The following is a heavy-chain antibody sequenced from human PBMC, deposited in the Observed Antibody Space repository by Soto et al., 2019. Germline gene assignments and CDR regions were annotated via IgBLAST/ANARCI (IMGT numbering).Heavy chain of an antibody. J-gene: IGHJ4*02. CDR2: ISGSGGST. V-gene: IGHV3-23*01. CDR1: GFTFSSYA. CDR3: ETVRVRYGSTSCYGFDY. Sequence: EVQLLESGGGLVQPGGSLRLSCAASGFTFSSYAMSWVRQAPGKGLEWVSAISGSGGSTYYADSGKGRFTISRDNSKKTLYLQMNSLRAEDTAVYYCETVRVRYGSTSCYGFDYWGQGTLVTVSS. D-gene: IGHD2-2*01.